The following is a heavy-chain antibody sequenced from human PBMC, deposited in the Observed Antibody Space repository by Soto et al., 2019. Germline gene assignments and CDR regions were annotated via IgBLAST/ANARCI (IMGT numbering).Heavy chain of an antibody. J-gene: IGHJ4*02. V-gene: IGHV3-30-3*01. Sequence: GGSLRLSCASSGFTFSSYAMHWVRQAPGKGLEWVAVISYDGSNKYYADSVKGRFTISRDNSKNTLYLQLNSLRAEDTAVYYCARDKRDLRFLEWSYYFDYWGQGTLVTVSS. CDR2: ISYDGSNK. CDR1: GFTFSSYA. D-gene: IGHD3-3*01. CDR3: ARDKRDLRFLEWSYYFDY.